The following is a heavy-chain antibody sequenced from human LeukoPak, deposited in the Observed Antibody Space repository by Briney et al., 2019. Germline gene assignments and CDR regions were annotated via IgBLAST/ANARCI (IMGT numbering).Heavy chain of an antibody. Sequence: QSGGCLRLSCAASGFTFSSHAMSWVRQAPGKGLEWVSAISGSGGSTYYADSVKGRFTISRDNSKNTLYLQMNSLRAEDTAVYYCAKIDDSIVGASRGFDYWGQGTLVTVSS. CDR2: ISGSGGST. V-gene: IGHV3-23*01. CDR3: AKIDDSIVGASRGFDY. J-gene: IGHJ4*02. CDR1: GFTFSSHA. D-gene: IGHD1-26*01.